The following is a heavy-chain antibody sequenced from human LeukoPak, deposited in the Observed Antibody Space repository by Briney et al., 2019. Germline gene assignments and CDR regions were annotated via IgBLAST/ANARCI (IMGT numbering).Heavy chain of an antibody. CDR1: GGSISSYY. J-gene: IGHJ4*02. CDR3: AIAVCGSSTSCYLGLDY. CDR2: IYYSGST. Sequence: SETLSLTCTVSGGSISSYYWSWIRQPPGKGLEWIGYIYYSGSTNYNPSLKSRVTISVDTSKNQFSLKLSSVTAADMAVYYCAIAVCGSSTSCYLGLDYWGQGTLVTVSS. V-gene: IGHV4-59*08. D-gene: IGHD2-2*01.